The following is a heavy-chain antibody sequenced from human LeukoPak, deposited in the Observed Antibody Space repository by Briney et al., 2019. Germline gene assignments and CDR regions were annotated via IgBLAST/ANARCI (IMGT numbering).Heavy chain of an antibody. CDR1: GYIFTEQY. V-gene: IGHV1-18*01. J-gene: IGHJ4*02. D-gene: IGHD5-12*01. CDR3: ARDRHENSGYCRFDY. CDR2: ISAYNGNT. Sequence: GASVKVSCKASGYIFTEQYIHWVRQAPGQGLEWVGWISAYNGNTNYAQKLQGRVTMTTDTSTSTAYMELRSLRSDDTAVYYCARDRHENSGYCRFDYWGQGTLVTVSS.